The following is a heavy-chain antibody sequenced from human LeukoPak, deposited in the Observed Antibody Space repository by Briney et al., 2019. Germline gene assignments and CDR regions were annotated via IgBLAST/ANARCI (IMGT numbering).Heavy chain of an antibody. CDR2: ISSSGTTI. CDR3: ARVGYFDYYYYMDV. Sequence: KPGGSLRLSCAASGFTFSDYYMSWIRQAPGKGLEWVSYISSSGTTIYYADSVQGRFTISRDNAKNSLYLQMNSLRAEDTAVYYCARVGYFDYYYYMDVWGKGTTVTISS. J-gene: IGHJ6*03. D-gene: IGHD3-9*01. CDR1: GFTFSDYY. V-gene: IGHV3-11*01.